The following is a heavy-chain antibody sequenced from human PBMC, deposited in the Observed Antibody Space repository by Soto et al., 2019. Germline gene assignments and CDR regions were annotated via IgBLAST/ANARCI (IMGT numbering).Heavy chain of an antibody. CDR1: GGSISSGDYY. D-gene: IGHD3-10*01. V-gene: IGHV4-30-4*01. Sequence: SETLSLTCTVSGGSISSGDYYWSWIRQPPGKGLEWIGYIYYSGSTYYNPSLKSRVTISVDTSKNQFSLKLSSVTAADTAVYYCARGYYGSGSYSGDYYYGMDVWGQGTTVTVSS. CDR2: IYYSGST. CDR3: ARGYYGSGSYSGDYYYGMDV. J-gene: IGHJ6*02.